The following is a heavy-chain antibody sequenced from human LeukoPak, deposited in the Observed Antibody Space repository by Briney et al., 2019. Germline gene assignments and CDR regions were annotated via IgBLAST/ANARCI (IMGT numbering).Heavy chain of an antibody. Sequence: PGGPLRLSCAASGFTFSSYAMSWVRQAPGKGLEWVSAISGSGGSTYYADSVKGRFTISRDNSQNTLYLQMDSLRAEDTALYYCAKEYSGYDFDYWGQGTLVTVSS. CDR2: ISGSGGST. CDR3: AKEYSGYDFDY. J-gene: IGHJ4*02. V-gene: IGHV3-23*01. CDR1: GFTFSSYA. D-gene: IGHD5-12*01.